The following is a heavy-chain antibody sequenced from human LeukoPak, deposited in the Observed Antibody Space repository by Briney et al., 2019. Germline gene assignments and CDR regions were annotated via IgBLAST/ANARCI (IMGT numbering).Heavy chain of an antibody. V-gene: IGHV1-8*03. CDR2: VNPNSGNT. CDR3: ARAQKQWLVRGHWFDP. CDR1: GYTFTSYD. D-gene: IGHD6-19*01. Sequence: GASVKVSCKASGYTFTSYDINWVRQATGQGLEWMGWVNPNSGNTGYAQKFQGRVTITRNTSISTAYMELSSLRSEDTAVYYCARAQKQWLVRGHWFDPWGQGTLVTVSS. J-gene: IGHJ5*02.